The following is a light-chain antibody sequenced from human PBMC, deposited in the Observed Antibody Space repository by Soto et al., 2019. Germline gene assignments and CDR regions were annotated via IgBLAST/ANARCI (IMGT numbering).Light chain of an antibody. CDR2: DAS. CDR1: QSINTY. Sequence: ETVLTQSPATLSLSPGERATLSCRASQSINTYLAWYQQKPGQAPMLLIYDASNRATGIPARFSGSGSGTDFTLTISSLEPEDFAVYYCQQRFTWPSFGPGTKVDVK. J-gene: IGKJ3*01. V-gene: IGKV3-11*01. CDR3: QQRFTWPS.